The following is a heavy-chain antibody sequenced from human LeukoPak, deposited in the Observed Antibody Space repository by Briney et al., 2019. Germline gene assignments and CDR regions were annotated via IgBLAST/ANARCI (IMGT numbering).Heavy chain of an antibody. Sequence: SVKVSCKASGGTFSSYAISWVRQAPGQGLEWMGGIIPIFGTANYAQKFQGRVTITADESTSTAYMELSSLRSEDTAVYYCARRGVSRDGYKNAFDIWGQGTMVTVSS. V-gene: IGHV1-69*13. D-gene: IGHD5-24*01. CDR3: ARRGVSRDGYKNAFDI. J-gene: IGHJ3*02. CDR1: GGTFSSYA. CDR2: IIPIFGTA.